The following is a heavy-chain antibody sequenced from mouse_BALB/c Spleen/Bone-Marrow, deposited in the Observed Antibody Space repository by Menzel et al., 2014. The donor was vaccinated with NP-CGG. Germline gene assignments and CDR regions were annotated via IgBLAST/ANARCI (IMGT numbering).Heavy chain of an antibody. Sequence: QVQLQHSGPELANPGASVQLSCKESGYTFTSYWMQWVRQRPGQGLEWIGEINPSNGRTNYNEKFKSKATLTVDKSSSTANMHLSSLTSEDSAVFYCARRDFRSWFAYWGQGTPVTVSA. J-gene: IGHJ3*01. CDR3: ARRDFRSWFAY. CDR2: INPSNGRT. V-gene: IGHV1S81*02. D-gene: IGHD2-14*01. CDR1: GYTFTSYW.